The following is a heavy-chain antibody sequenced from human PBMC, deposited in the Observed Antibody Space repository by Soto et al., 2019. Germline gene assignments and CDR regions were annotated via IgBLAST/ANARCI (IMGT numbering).Heavy chain of an antibody. CDR1: GGSIRTRNW. J-gene: IGHJ4*02. CDR2: VYHDVRT. D-gene: IGHD6-6*01. V-gene: IGHV4-4*02. CDR3: ATSLAARHRFDS. Sequence: SETLSLTCAVSGGSIRTRNWWSWVRQPPGKGLEWIGEVYHDVRTNYNPSLKSRVTMSVDTSKNHFSLMLTSLTAADTALYYCATSLAARHRFDSWGQGSMVTV.